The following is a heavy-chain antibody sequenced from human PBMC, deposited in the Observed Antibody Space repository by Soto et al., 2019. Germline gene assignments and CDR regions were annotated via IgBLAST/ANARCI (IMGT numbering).Heavy chain of an antibody. CDR1: GYTFTNYG. Sequence: GASVKVSCKASGYTFTNYGITWVRQAPGQGLEWMGVINPHGGSTAYAQKFKGRVTLTRDTSASTVYMEVSSLTSEDTAMYYCARDPHEFWKSYWFDPWGQGTPVTVSS. J-gene: IGHJ5*02. D-gene: IGHD3-3*01. CDR2: INPHGGST. V-gene: IGHV1-18*01. CDR3: ARDPHEFWKSYWFDP.